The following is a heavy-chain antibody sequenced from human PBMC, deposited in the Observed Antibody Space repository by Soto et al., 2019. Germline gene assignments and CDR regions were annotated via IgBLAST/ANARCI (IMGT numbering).Heavy chain of an antibody. D-gene: IGHD2-2*01. CDR3: ARGEYQLPTDS. Sequence: EVQLVESGGGLVQPGGSLRLSCAASGFTFRNFWMTWVRQAPGKGLEWVANIKQDGSEKYYVDSVRGRFTISRDNAKHSLYLQMNSLRAEDTAVYYCARGEYQLPTDSGGQGTPVTVSS. CDR2: IKQDGSEK. V-gene: IGHV3-7*01. CDR1: GFTFRNFW. J-gene: IGHJ4*02.